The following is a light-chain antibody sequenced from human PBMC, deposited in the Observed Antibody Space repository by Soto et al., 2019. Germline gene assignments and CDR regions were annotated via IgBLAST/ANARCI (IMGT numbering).Light chain of an antibody. CDR2: DAS. V-gene: IGKV3-20*01. CDR1: QSVSSSY. J-gene: IGKJ5*01. Sequence: EIVLTQPPGTLSLSPGERATLSCRASQSVSSSYLAWYQQKPGQAPRLLIYDASIRATGIPDRFSGSGSGTDFTLTISRLEPEDFAVHYCQQYCNSPITFGLGTRLDMK. CDR3: QQYCNSPIT.